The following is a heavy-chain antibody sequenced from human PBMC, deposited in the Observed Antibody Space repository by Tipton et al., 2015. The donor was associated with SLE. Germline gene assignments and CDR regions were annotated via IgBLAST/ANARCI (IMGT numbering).Heavy chain of an antibody. CDR2: IYYSGST. CDR1: GGSISSSSYY. CDR3: ARHQEDYFDY. V-gene: IGHV4-39*01. Sequence: TLSLTCTVSGGSISSSSYYWGWIRQPPGKGLEWIGSIYYSGSTYYNPSLKSRVTISVDTSKNQFSLKLTSVTAADTAVYYCARHQEDYFDYWGQGTLVTVSS. J-gene: IGHJ4*02.